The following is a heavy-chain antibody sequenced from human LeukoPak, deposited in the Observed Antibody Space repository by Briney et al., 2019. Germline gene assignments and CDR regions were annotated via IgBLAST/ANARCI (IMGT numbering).Heavy chain of an antibody. D-gene: IGHD2-8*02. J-gene: IGHJ4*02. Sequence: GGSLRLSCAASGFTFRDYWMHWVRQVPGKGLLWASHINSDGSITDYADYVKGRFTISRDNARNTLSLQMDSLRVEDTAVYYCARNPTGDYDYWGQGALVTVSS. CDR2: INSDGSIT. CDR1: GFTFRDYW. CDR3: ARNPTGDYDY. V-gene: IGHV3-74*01.